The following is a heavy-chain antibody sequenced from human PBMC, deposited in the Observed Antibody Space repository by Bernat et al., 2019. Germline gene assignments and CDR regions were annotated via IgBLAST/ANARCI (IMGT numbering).Heavy chain of an antibody. Sequence: EVQVVESGGGLVQPGGSLKVSCAASRFTISSYAMSWVRQAPGKGLEWVSGISQSGGSTNSADSVKGRFTISRDNSKNTLYLQMNSLRAEDTAVYYCAKASGSYYGRGAFDIWGQGTMVTVSS. V-gene: IGHV3-23*04. D-gene: IGHD1-26*01. CDR1: RFTISSYA. J-gene: IGHJ3*02. CDR2: ISQSGGST. CDR3: AKASGSYYGRGAFDI.